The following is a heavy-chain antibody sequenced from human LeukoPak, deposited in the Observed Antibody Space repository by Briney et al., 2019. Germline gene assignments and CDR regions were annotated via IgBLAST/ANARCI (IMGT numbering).Heavy chain of an antibody. CDR3: ARGRADSSGYYYSYYFDF. CDR1: GFSVSNNY. CDR2: IYSGGTT. Sequence: QAGGSLRLSCAASGFSVSNNYMSWVRQAPGKGLEWVSVIYSGGTTNYADSVKGRFLSSRDNSKNTLYLQMNSLRAEDTAVYYCARGRADSSGYYYSYYFDFWGQGTLVTVSS. D-gene: IGHD3-22*01. V-gene: IGHV3-66*01. J-gene: IGHJ4*02.